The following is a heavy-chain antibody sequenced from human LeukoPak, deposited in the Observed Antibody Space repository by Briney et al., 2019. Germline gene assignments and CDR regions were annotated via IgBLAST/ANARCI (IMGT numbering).Heavy chain of an antibody. D-gene: IGHD1-1*01. J-gene: IGHJ6*03. Sequence: PSETLSLTCAVYGGSLSGYYWSRIRQPPGKGLEWIGEINHSGSTNYNPSLKSRVTISVDTSKNQFSLKLSSVTAADTAVYYCARYRYTQYYYYYMDVWGKGTTVTVSS. CDR2: INHSGST. CDR3: ARYRYTQYYYYYMDV. CDR1: GGSLSGYY. V-gene: IGHV4-34*01.